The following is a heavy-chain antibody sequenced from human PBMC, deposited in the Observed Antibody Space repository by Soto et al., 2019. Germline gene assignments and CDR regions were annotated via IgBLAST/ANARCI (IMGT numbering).Heavy chain of an antibody. D-gene: IGHD2-15*01. CDR2: IHTTGST. CDR3: ARHLPSLRIDALDV. V-gene: IGHV4-39*01. Sequence: QLQLHESGPGLVKPLETLSLTCTVSGASISSGRYYWAWIRQPPGKGLEWVATIHTTGSTYYKPSLESRIALSIDTSKNTFSLRLTAVTAADTAVYYCARHLPSLRIDALDVWGQGTSVTVSS. CDR1: GASISSGRYY. J-gene: IGHJ6*02.